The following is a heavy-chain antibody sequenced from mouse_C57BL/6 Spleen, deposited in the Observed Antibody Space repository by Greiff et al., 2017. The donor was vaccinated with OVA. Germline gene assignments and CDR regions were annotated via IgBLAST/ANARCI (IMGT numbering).Heavy chain of an antibody. V-gene: IGHV1-55*01. CDR1: GYTFTSYW. CDR2: IYPGSGST. CDR3: AREGRDYDEAYWYFDV. D-gene: IGHD2-4*01. J-gene: IGHJ1*03. Sequence: QVQLQQPGAELVKPGASVKMSCKASGYTFTSYWITWVKQRPGQGLEWIGDIYPGSGSTNYNEKFKSKATLTVDTSSSTAYMQLSRLTSEDAAVYYGAREGRDYDEAYWYFDVWGTGTTVTVSS.